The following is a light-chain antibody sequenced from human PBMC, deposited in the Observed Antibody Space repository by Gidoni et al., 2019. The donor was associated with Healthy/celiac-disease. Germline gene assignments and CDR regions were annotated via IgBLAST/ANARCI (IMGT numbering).Light chain of an antibody. V-gene: IGKV1-9*01. CDR1: QGISSY. Sequence: IQLTPSPSSLSASVGDRVTITCRASQGISSYLAWYQQKPGKAPKLLSYAASTLQSGVPSRCSGRGSGTDFTLTISSLQPEDFATYYCQQLNSYPLTFGGGTKVEIK. CDR3: QQLNSYPLT. CDR2: AAS. J-gene: IGKJ4*01.